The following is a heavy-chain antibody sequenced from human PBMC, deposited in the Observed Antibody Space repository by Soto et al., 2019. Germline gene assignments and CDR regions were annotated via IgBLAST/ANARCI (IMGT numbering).Heavy chain of an antibody. Sequence: QLLESGGGSVQPGGSLRLSCATSRFTFGNYAMSWVRQAPGKGLEWVSAISANGGSTYYADSVKGRFTISRDNSMNTMYLQMHSLRAEDTALYYCTKDQEENKYGFGREGMDAWGQGTTVTVSS. J-gene: IGHJ6*02. CDR3: TKDQEENKYGFGREGMDA. V-gene: IGHV3-23*01. CDR2: ISANGGST. CDR1: RFTFGNYA. D-gene: IGHD2-8*01.